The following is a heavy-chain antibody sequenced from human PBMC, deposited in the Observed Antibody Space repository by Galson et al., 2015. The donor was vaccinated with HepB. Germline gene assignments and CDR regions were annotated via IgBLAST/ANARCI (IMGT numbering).Heavy chain of an antibody. CDR1: GFIFRSYD. J-gene: IGHJ3*02. Sequence: SLRLSCAASGFIFRSYDMNWVRQAPGKGLEWISNIRSADSTTWYADFVKGRFTISRDNAKNSLFLQMDSLRDEDTAVYYCARDAAYAFDIWGQGTMVTVSS. V-gene: IGHV3-48*03. D-gene: IGHD6-25*01. CDR3: ARDAAYAFDI. CDR2: IRSADSTT.